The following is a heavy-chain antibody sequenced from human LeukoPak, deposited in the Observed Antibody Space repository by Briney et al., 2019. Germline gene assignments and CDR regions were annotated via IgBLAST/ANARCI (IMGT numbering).Heavy chain of an antibody. V-gene: IGHV4-61*02. CDR2: FSASGNS. CDR3: ARTFRDREVYY. D-gene: IGHD5-24*01. J-gene: IGHJ4*02. Sequence: SETLSLTCTVSGDSISSDDYYWSWIRQPAGKGLEWIGRFSASGNSNYNPSLKSRVTISVDKSKNQFSLKLSSVTAADTAVYYCARTFRDREVYYWGQGTLVTVSS. CDR1: GDSISSDDYY.